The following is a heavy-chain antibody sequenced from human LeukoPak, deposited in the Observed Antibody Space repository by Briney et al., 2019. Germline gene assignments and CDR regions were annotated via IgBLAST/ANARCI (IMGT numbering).Heavy chain of an antibody. D-gene: IGHD2-15*01. J-gene: IGHJ6*02. CDR2: IWYDGSNK. CDR3: ARGPRYCSGGSCYYYGMDV. V-gene: IGHV3-33*01. CDR1: GFTFSSYG. Sequence: ARSLRLSCAASGFTFSSYGMHWVRQAPGKGLEWVAVIWYDGSNKYYADSVKGRFTISRDNSKNTLYLQMNRLRAEDTAVYYCARGPRYCSGGSCYYYGMDVWGQGTTVTVSS.